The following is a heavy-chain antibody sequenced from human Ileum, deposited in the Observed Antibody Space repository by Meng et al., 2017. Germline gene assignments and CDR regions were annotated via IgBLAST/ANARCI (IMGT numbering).Heavy chain of an antibody. J-gene: IGHJ4*01. D-gene: IGHD5-12*01. CDR3: VSLNRYDDPPF. CDR1: GYSFTNYW. V-gene: IGHV5-51*01. CDR2: IWPADSDT. Sequence: GEVLKTSWKGAGYSFTNYWIGQVRQMPRKGLEWMGKIWPADSDTKYSPSFQGQINISADKSIATAFLQWTSLTASDTAIYYCVSLNRYDDPPFWGHGTPVTVSS.